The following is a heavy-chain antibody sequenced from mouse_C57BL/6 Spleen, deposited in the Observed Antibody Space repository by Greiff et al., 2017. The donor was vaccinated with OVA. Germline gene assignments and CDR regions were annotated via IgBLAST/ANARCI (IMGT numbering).Heavy chain of an antibody. CDR2: INPYNGGT. CDR1: GYTFTDYY. D-gene: IGHD2-1*01. CDR3: AGGNPYYFDY. Sequence: DVQLQESGPVLVKPGASVKMSCKASGYTFTDYYMNWVKQSHGKSLEWIGVINPYNGGTSYNQKFKGKATLTVDKSSSTAYMELNSLTSEDSAVYYCAGGNPYYFDYWGQGTTLTVSS. V-gene: IGHV1-19*01. J-gene: IGHJ2*01.